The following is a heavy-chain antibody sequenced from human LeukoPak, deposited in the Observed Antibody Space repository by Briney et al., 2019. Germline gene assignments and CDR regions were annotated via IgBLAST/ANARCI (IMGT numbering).Heavy chain of an antibody. CDR3: ARSFGRTRITIFGVVITYFDY. J-gene: IGHJ4*02. D-gene: IGHD3-3*01. Sequence: PGGSLRLSCAASGFTFSSYWMSWVRQAPGKGLEWVANIKQDGSEKYYVDSVKGRFTISRDNAKNSLCLQMNSLRDEDTAVYYCARSFGRTRITIFGVVITYFDYWGQGALVTVSS. V-gene: IGHV3-7*01. CDR1: GFTFSSYW. CDR2: IKQDGSEK.